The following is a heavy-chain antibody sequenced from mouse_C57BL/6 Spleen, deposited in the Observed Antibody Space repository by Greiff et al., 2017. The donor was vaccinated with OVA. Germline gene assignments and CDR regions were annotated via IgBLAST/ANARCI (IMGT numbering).Heavy chain of an antibody. CDR2: ISPGSGNT. Sequence: VQLQQSGPELVKPGASVKISCKASGYSFTSYYIHWVKQRPGQGLEWIGWISPGSGNTKYNEKFKGKATLTADTSSSTAYMQLSILTSEDSAVYYCARSNYYGSSGWYFDVWGTGTTVTVSS. J-gene: IGHJ1*03. CDR3: ARSNYYGSSGWYFDV. CDR1: GYSFTSYY. V-gene: IGHV1-66*01. D-gene: IGHD1-1*01.